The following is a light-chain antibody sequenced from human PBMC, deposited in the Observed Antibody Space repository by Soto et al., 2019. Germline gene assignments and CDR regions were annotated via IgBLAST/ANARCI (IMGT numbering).Light chain of an antibody. CDR2: VAS. Sequence: EIVMTQSPATLSVSPGERATLSCRASQSVSSNLAWYKQKPGQTPKLLIYVASTRATGIPARFSGSGSGTDFTLTISSLQSEDFAIYYCQQYNVWPLTFGGGTKVDFK. J-gene: IGKJ4*01. CDR3: QQYNVWPLT. CDR1: QSVSSN. V-gene: IGKV3-15*01.